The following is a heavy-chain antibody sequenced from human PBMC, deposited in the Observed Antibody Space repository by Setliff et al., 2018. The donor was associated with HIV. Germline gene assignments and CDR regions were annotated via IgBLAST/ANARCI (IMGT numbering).Heavy chain of an antibody. V-gene: IGHV4-59*03. CDR2: ISPTGNT. J-gene: IGHJ4*02. D-gene: IGHD5-12*01. Sequence: SETLSLTCSVSGGSISPYYWTWIRQPPGKGLEWIGYISPTGNTNYNPSLKSRVTISTDTSKNQFSLNVRSVTAADTAVYFCAKSSPSIGYISDHWGQGTLVTVPQ. CDR3: AKSSPSIGYISDH. CDR1: GGSISPYY.